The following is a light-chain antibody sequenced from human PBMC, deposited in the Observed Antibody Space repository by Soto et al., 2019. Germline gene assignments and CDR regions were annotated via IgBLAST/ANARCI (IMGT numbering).Light chain of an antibody. CDR1: QDISNY. CDR3: QQFDNLPLT. V-gene: IGKV1-33*01. Sequence: IQLTQFPSSLSASVGDRVTITCQASQDISNYLNWYQQKPGKAPKLLIYDASNLEIGVPSRFSGSGSGTDFTFTISSLQPEDLATYYCQQFDNLPLTFGGGTKVDI. J-gene: IGKJ4*01. CDR2: DAS.